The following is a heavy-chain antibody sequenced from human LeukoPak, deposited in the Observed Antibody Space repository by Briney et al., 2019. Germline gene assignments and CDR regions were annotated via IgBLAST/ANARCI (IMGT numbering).Heavy chain of an antibody. CDR2: IHFSGTV. CDR3: AGRGDYAKGGEY. CDR1: GASISGTSYY. Sequence: SETLSLTCTVSGASISGTSYYWTWTRHLPGEGLEWLGFIHFSGTVYYNPSLSSRLIMSADTSKNQMSLKLSSVTAADTAVYYWAGRGDYAKGGEYWGQGTQVTVSS. V-gene: IGHV4-31*03. D-gene: IGHD3-16*01. J-gene: IGHJ4*02.